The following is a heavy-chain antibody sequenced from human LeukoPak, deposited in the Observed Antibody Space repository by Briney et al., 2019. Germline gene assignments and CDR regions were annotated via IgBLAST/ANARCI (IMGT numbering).Heavy chain of an antibody. CDR2: IYPYTGAT. J-gene: IGHJ4*02. V-gene: IGHV1-2*02. CDR3: ARDGPAQMVDFDY. CDR1: GYTFSGTGWY. Sequence: ASVKISCKASGYTFSGTGWYLYWLRQAPGQGLECMGWIYPYTGATHYAQKFQGRVAMTRDTSISTAYMELSRLRPDDTAVYYCARDGPAQMVDFDYWGQGTLVTVSS. D-gene: IGHD3-10*01.